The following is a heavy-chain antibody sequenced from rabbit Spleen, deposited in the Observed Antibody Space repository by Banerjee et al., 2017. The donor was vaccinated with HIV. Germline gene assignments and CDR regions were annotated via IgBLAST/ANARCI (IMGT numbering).Heavy chain of an antibody. CDR2: INTATCKA. V-gene: IGHV1S45*01. CDR1: GFSFSDRDV. D-gene: IGHD1-1*01. Sequence: QEQLEESGGGLVKPEGSLTLTCKASGFSFSDRDVMCWGRKAPAKGLEWIACINTATCKAGYSYWAKGRFPFSNASSTTVTLLMTILTAADTDTSFCARELDGVIGGNFGGWCPVTLVAVS. J-gene: IGHJ4*01. CDR3: ARELDGVIGGNFGG.